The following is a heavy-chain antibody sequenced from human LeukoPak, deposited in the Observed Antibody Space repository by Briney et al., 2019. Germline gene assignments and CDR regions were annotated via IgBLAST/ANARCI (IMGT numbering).Heavy chain of an antibody. CDR3: AREARIAAAGTGYFDY. CDR1: GYTFTCYY. V-gene: IGHV1-2*02. CDR2: INPNSGGT. J-gene: IGHJ4*02. Sequence: ASVKVSCKASGYTFTCYYMHWVRQAPGQGLEWMGWINPNSGGTNYAQKFQGRVTMTRDTSISTAYMELSRLRSDDTAVYYCAREARIAAAGTGYFDYWGQGTLVTVSS. D-gene: IGHD6-13*01.